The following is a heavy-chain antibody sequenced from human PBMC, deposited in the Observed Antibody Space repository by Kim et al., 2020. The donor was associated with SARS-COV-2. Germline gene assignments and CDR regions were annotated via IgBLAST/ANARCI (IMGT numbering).Heavy chain of an antibody. CDR3: ARLMGTQFYDFWSGRGDPDAFDI. J-gene: IGHJ3*02. CDR2: IYHSGST. CDR1: GGSISSGGYS. V-gene: IGHV4-30-2*01. D-gene: IGHD3-3*01. Sequence: SETLSLTCAVSGGSISSGGYSWSWIRQPPGKGLEWIGYIYHSGSTYYNPSLKSRVTISVDRSKNQFSLKLSSVTAADTAVYYCARLMGTQFYDFWSGRGDPDAFDIWGQGTMVTVSS.